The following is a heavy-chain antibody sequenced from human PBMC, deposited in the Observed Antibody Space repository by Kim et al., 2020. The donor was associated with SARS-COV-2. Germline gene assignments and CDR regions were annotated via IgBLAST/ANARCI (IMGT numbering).Heavy chain of an antibody. J-gene: IGHJ5*01. CDR2: MNPNSGNT. V-gene: IGHV1-8*01. D-gene: IGHD2-2*01. CDR1: GYTFSSYD. CDR3: ARGNLLYCSSSSCPYNWFD. Sequence: ASLKVSCKASGYTFSSYDITWGREATGQGLEWMGWMNPNSGNTGYAQKFQGRVTMTGHTSISTAYMELSSLRSEDTAVYYCARGNLLYCSSSSCPYNWFD.